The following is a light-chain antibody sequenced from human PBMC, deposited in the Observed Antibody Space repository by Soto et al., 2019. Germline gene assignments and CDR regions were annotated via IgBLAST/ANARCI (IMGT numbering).Light chain of an antibody. CDR3: QSFDSSLSGVV. J-gene: IGLJ2*01. V-gene: IGLV1-40*01. Sequence: QSVLTQPPSVSGDPGQRVTISCTGSSSNIGAGYGVHWYQQLPGTAPKLLIYTNNNRPSGVPDRFSGSKSGTSASLAITGLQPEDEADYYCQSFDSSLSGVVFGGGTKVTVL. CDR2: TNN. CDR1: SSNIGAGYG.